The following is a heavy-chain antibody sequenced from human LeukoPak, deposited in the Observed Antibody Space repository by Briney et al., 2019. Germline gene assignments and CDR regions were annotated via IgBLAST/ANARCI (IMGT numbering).Heavy chain of an antibody. CDR1: GFSISDYY. J-gene: IGHJ4*02. CDR3: VREGKVGFLEWLLEY. D-gene: IGHD3-3*01. CDR2: ISSSGNDI. V-gene: IGHV3-11*01. Sequence: GGSLRLSCAASGFSISDYYMSWIRQVPGKGLAWISYISSSGNDINYADSVKGRFSLSRDTAKNSLYLQMNNLRAEDMAVYYCVREGKVGFLEWLLEYWGQGTLVTVSS.